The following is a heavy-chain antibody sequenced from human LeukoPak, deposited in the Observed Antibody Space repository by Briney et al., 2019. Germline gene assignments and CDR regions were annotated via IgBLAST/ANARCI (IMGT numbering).Heavy chain of an antibody. CDR1: GFTFSSYA. J-gene: IGHJ4*02. CDR2: ISYDGSNK. V-gene: IGHV3-30-3*01. CDR3: ARLKIQWPPIYFDY. Sequence: PGRSLRLSCAASGFTFSSYAMHWVRQAPGKGLEWVAVISYDGSNKYYADSVKGRFTISRDNSKNTLYLQMNSLRAEDTAVYYCARLKIQWPPIYFDYWGQGTLVTVSS. D-gene: IGHD5-24*01.